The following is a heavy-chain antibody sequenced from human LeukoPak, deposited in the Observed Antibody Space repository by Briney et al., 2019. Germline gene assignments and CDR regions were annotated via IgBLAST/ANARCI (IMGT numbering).Heavy chain of an antibody. J-gene: IGHJ6*02. CDR3: AREKPALGYCSSSSCPTADNYYYYGMYV. CDR2: MSSYNGNT. V-gene: IGHV1-18*01. D-gene: IGHD2-2*01. Sequence: ASVKVSCKASGYTXTTYGISWVRQAPGQGLERMGWMSSYNGNTRDAQKLQGRDTMTTDTCTSTGYMELRRLRSDDTAVYYCAREKPALGYCSSSSCPTADNYYYYGMYVWGQGTTVTVSS. CDR1: GYTXTTYG.